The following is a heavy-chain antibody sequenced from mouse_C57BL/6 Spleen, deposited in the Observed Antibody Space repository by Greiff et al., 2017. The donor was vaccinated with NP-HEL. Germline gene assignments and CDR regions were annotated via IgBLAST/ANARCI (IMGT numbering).Heavy chain of an antibody. CDR2: IYPGSGST. CDR1: GYTFTSYW. CDR3: ARGRLDSSFAWFAY. J-gene: IGHJ3*01. D-gene: IGHD3-2*01. Sequence: QVQLQQPGAELVKPGASVKMSCKASGYTFTSYWITWVKQRPGQGLEWIGDIYPGSGSTNYNEKFKSKATLTVDTSSSTAYMQLSSLTSEDSAVYYWARGRLDSSFAWFAYWGQGTLVTVSA. V-gene: IGHV1-55*01.